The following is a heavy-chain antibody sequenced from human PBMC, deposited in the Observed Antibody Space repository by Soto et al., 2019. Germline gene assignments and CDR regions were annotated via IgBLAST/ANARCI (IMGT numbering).Heavy chain of an antibody. Sequence: SETLSLTCTVSGGSISSYYWSWIRQPPGKGLEWIGYIYYSGSTNYNPSLKSRVTISVDTSKNQFSLKLSSVTAADTAVYYCARVRDSSGWYSSGWYFDYWGQGTLVTVSS. J-gene: IGHJ4*02. D-gene: IGHD6-19*01. CDR2: IYYSGST. V-gene: IGHV4-59*01. CDR1: GGSISSYY. CDR3: ARVRDSSGWYSSGWYFDY.